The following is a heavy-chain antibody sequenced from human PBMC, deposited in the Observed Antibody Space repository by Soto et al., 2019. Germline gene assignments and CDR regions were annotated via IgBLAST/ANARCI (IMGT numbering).Heavy chain of an antibody. V-gene: IGHV3-48*02. CDR2: INSRSSVI. D-gene: IGHD7-27*01. CDR3: VRDLNWGFDY. Sequence: HPGGSLRLSCAASGFTFSSYSINWVRQAPGKGLEWISYINSRSSVIRYADSVQGRFIISRDNAKNSLYLQMNSLKDEDSAVYYCVRDLNWGFDYWGLGALVTVS. J-gene: IGHJ4*02. CDR1: GFTFSSYS.